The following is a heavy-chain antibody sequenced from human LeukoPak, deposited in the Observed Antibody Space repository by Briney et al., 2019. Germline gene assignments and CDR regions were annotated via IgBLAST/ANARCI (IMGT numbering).Heavy chain of an antibody. Sequence: GASVKVSCKASGYTFTSYDINWVRQATGQGLEWMGWMNPNSGNTGYAQKFQGRVTMTRNTSISTAYMELSSLRSEDTAVYYCARGGYEYYYYGMDVWGQGTTVTVSS. J-gene: IGHJ6*02. CDR1: GYTFTSYD. V-gene: IGHV1-8*01. D-gene: IGHD1-1*01. CDR2: MNPNSGNT. CDR3: ARGGYEYYYYGMDV.